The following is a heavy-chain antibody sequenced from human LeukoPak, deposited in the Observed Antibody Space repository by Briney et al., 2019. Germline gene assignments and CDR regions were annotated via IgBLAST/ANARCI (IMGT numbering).Heavy chain of an antibody. D-gene: IGHD6-19*01. CDR3: ARALIVIAVAGTDLWFDP. V-gene: IGHV3-53*01. Sequence: GGSLRLSCAASGFTVSSNYMSWVRQAPGKGLEWVSVIYSGGSTYYADSVKGRFTISRDNSKNTLYLQMNSLRAEDTAVYYCARALIVIAVAGTDLWFDPWGQGALVTVSS. CDR2: IYSGGST. CDR1: GFTVSSNY. J-gene: IGHJ5*02.